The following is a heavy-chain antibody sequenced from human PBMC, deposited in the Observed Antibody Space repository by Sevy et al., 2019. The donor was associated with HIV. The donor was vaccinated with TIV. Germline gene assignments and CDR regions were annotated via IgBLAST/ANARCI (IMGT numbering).Heavy chain of an antibody. D-gene: IGHD4-17*01. CDR1: AFNFSIYG. J-gene: IGHJ4*02. CDR2: IWYDGSNK. CDR3: ARGRDYGNFDY. V-gene: IGHV3-33*01. Sequence: GGFLRLSCAASAFNFSIYGMHWVRQAPDKGLEWVALIWYDGSNKYYADSVKGRFTSSRDNSKSTLYLQMNSLRAEDTAVYYRARGRDYGNFDYWGQGTLVTVSS.